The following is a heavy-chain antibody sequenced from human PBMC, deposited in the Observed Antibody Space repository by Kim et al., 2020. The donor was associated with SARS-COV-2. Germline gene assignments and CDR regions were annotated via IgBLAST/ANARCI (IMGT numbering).Heavy chain of an antibody. Sequence: SETLSLTCTVSGGSISSYYWSWIRQPAGKGLEWIGRIYTSGSTNYNPSLKSRVTMSVDTSKNQFSLKLSSVTAADTAVYYCARSRYFDWPPYYYGMDVWGQGTTVTVSS. CDR3: ARSRYFDWPPYYYGMDV. D-gene: IGHD3-9*01. CDR1: GGSISSYY. J-gene: IGHJ6*02. V-gene: IGHV4-4*07. CDR2: IYTSGST.